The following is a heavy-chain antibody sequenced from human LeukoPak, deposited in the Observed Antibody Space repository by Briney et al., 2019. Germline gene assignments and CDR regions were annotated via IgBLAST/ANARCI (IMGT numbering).Heavy chain of an antibody. D-gene: IGHD3-22*01. CDR3: AVVALTGWTFDP. Sequence: SETLSLTCAVYGGSLSGHYWNWLRQPPGKGLEWIGEINHSGSTTYNPSLKSRVTISIDTSKNLFSLKLSSVTAADTAVYYCAVVALTGWTFDPWGQGTLVTVLS. CDR2: INHSGST. CDR1: GGSLSGHY. J-gene: IGHJ5*02. V-gene: IGHV4-34*01.